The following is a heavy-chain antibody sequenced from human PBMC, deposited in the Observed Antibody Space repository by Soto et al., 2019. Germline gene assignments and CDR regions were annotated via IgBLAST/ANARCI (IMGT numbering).Heavy chain of an antibody. Sequence: SSETLSLTCTVSGGSISSGDYYWSWIRQPPGKGLEWIGYIYYSVNTYYNPSLKSRVSISVDTSKNQFSLKLTSVTAADTAVYYCARVTVAGTVNWGQGTLVTVSS. CDR2: IYYSVNT. V-gene: IGHV4-30-4*01. CDR1: GGSISSGDYY. D-gene: IGHD6-19*01. CDR3: ARVTVAGTVN. J-gene: IGHJ4*02.